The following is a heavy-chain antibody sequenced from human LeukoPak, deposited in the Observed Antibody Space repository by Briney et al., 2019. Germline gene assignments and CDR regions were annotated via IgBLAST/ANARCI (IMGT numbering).Heavy chain of an antibody. CDR3: ARGGGYCSSTSCYLECMDV. D-gene: IGHD2-2*01. V-gene: IGHV3-20*01. J-gene: IGHJ6*04. CDR1: GFTFDDYG. Sequence: GGSLRLSCAASGFTFDDYGMSWVRQAPGKGLEWVSGINWNGGSTGYADSVKGRFTISGDNAKNSLYLQMNSLRAEDTALYHCARGGGYCSSTSCYLECMDVWGKGTTVTVSS. CDR2: INWNGGST.